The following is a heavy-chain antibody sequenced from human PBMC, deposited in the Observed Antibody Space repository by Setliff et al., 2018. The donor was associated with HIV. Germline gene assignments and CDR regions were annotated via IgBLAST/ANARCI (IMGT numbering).Heavy chain of an antibody. V-gene: IGHV4-39*07. D-gene: IGHD1-26*01. CDR2: IYYSGST. CDR3: ARIPPELDFDS. J-gene: IGHJ4*02. CDR1: GGSISSSNYY. Sequence: SETLSLTCTVSGGSISSSNYYWGWIRLPPGKGLEWIGNIYYSGSTYYTPSLKSRVTISVDTSKNQFSLRLSSVTAADTAVYYCARIPPELDFDSWGQGTLVTVSS.